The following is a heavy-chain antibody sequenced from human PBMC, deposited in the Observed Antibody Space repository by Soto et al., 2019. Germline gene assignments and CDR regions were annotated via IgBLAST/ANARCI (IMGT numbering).Heavy chain of an antibody. J-gene: IGHJ5*02. Sequence: PVGSLRLSCAASGFTFNTYWMHWVRQAPGKGLVWVSRINSDGTKTTYADSVKGRFTISRDNAKNTVYLQMNSLRAEDTAMYYCATVATNSYNWLDPWGQGTLVTVSS. CDR3: ATVATNSYNWLDP. D-gene: IGHD5-12*01. V-gene: IGHV3-74*01. CDR1: GFTFNTYW. CDR2: INSDGTKT.